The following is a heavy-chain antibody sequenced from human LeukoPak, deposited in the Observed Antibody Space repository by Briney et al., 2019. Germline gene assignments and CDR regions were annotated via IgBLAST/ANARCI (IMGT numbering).Heavy chain of an antibody. CDR1: GFTFSSYG. CDR2: ISYDRSNK. Sequence: GGSLRLSCAASGFTFSSYGMHWVRQAPGKGLEWVAVISYDRSNKYYADSVKGRFTISRDNSKNTLYLQMNSLRAEDTAVYYCAKLVGIAAAGDDYWGQGTLVTVSS. CDR3: AKLVGIAAAGDDY. D-gene: IGHD6-13*01. J-gene: IGHJ4*02. V-gene: IGHV3-30*18.